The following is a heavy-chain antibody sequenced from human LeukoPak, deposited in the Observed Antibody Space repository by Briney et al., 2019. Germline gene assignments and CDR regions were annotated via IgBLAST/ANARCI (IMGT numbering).Heavy chain of an antibody. V-gene: IGHV1-3*01. CDR2: INGGSGRT. CDR3: ARESGRYQDFFEN. D-gene: IGHD1-26*01. J-gene: IGHJ4*02. Sequence: WIRQAPGQRPEWMGGINGGSGRTKYLQKLQGRVTITRDTSANTAFMELSSLRSEDTAVYYCARESGRYQDFFENWGQGTLVTVSS.